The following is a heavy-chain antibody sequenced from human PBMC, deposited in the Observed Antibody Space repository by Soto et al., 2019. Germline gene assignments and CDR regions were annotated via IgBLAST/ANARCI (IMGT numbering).Heavy chain of an antibody. CDR2: IFPGDSDT. V-gene: IGHV5-51*01. CDR3: ARVGLSDYGLDV. Sequence: PGESLQISCKGSGYYFSNSWIGWVRQMPGKGLEWMGIIFPGDSDTKYSPSLQGQVTISVDKSINTAYLQWSSLKASDTAMFYCARVGLSDYGLDVWGQGTTVTVSS. J-gene: IGHJ6*02. CDR1: GYYFSNSW.